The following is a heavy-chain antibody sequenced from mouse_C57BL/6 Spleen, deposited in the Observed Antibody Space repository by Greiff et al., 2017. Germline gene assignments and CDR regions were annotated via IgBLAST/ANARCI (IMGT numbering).Heavy chain of an antibody. D-gene: IGHD4-1*01. V-gene: IGHV1-15*01. Sequence: QVQLQQSGAELVRPGASVTLSCKASGYTFTDYEMHWVKQTPVHGLEWIGAIDPETGGTAYNQKFKGKAIMTADKASSTADMELRSLTSEDSAVYYCTREGLGDYFDYWGQGTTLTVSS. CDR1: GYTFTDYE. CDR2: IDPETGGT. J-gene: IGHJ2*01. CDR3: TREGLGDYFDY.